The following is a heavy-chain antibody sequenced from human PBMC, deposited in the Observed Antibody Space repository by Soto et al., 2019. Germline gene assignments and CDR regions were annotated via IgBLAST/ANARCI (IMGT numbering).Heavy chain of an antibody. Sequence: PGGSLRLSCAASGFTFDDYAMHWVRQVPGKGLEWVSGISWNSGSIGYADSVKGRFTISRDNAKNSLYLQMKSLRAEDTALYYCAKDTLDYGANSGFDYWGQRTLVTVSS. CDR2: ISWNSGSI. V-gene: IGHV3-9*01. CDR1: GFTFDDYA. D-gene: IGHD4-17*01. J-gene: IGHJ4*02. CDR3: AKDTLDYGANSGFDY.